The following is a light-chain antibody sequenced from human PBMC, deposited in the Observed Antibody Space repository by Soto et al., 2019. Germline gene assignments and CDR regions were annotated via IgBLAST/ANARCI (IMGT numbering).Light chain of an antibody. V-gene: IGKV3-15*01. CDR2: GSS. J-gene: IGKJ2*01. Sequence: EIVMTQSPASLSVSPGDGATLSCRASQSVASNVAWYQQNPAQGPRLLIHGSSTRAGGLPARFSGSGSGTDFDLTISSRRSEDFAVYNCQQYHNWPPQYTFGQGTKLQIK. CDR3: QQYHNWPPQYT. CDR1: QSVASN.